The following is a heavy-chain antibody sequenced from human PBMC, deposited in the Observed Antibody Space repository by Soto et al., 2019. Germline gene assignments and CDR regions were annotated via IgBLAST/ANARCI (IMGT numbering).Heavy chain of an antibody. D-gene: IGHD6-13*01. CDR1: GFTFSSYW. J-gene: IGHJ4*02. Sequence: EVQLVESGGGLVQPGGSLRLSCAASGFTFSSYWMSWVRQAPGQGLEWVANIKQDGSEKYYVDSVKGRFTISRDNAKNSLYLQMNSLRAEDTAVYYCARGAYSSSWYYFDYWGQGTLVTVSS. V-gene: IGHV3-7*01. CDR3: ARGAYSSSWYYFDY. CDR2: IKQDGSEK.